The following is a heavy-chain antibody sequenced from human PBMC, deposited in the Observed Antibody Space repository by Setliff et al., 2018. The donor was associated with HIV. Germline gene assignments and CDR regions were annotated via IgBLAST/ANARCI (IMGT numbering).Heavy chain of an antibody. J-gene: IGHJ4*02. CDR2: ISTYNGNT. V-gene: IGHV1-18*01. D-gene: IGHD3-10*01. CDR3: ARGTYGDY. CDR1: GGTFSSYA. Sequence: ASVKVSCKASGGTFSSYAINWVRQAPGQGLEWMGWISTYNGNTNYAQKLQGRVTMTTDTSTNTAYMELRSLRSDDTAVYYCARGTYGDYWGRGTLVTVSS.